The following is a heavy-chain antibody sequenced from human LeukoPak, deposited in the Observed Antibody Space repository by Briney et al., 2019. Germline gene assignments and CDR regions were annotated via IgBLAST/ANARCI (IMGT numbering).Heavy chain of an antibody. CDR3: ARAGSSWFDP. Sequence: PSQTLSLTCTVSGGSISSGSYYWSWIRQPPGKGLEWIGYIYYSGSTNYNPSLKSRVTISVDTSKNQFSLKLSSVTAADTAVYYCARAGSSWFDPWGQGTLVTVSS. J-gene: IGHJ5*02. V-gene: IGHV4-61*01. D-gene: IGHD6-13*01. CDR2: IYYSGST. CDR1: GGSISSGSYY.